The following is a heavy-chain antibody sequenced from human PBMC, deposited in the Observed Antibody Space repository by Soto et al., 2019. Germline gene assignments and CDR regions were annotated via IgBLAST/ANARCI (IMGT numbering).Heavy chain of an antibody. J-gene: IGHJ4*02. Sequence: SETLSLTCTVSGGPISSYFWSWIRQPPGKGLEWIGNIFYSGTTYYNPSLKSRVTISVDTSKNQFSLKLSSVTAADTAVYFCARGVLYWGQGTLVTVSS. CDR2: IFYSGTT. V-gene: IGHV4-59*06. CDR3: ARGVLY. D-gene: IGHD1-1*01. CDR1: GGPISSYF.